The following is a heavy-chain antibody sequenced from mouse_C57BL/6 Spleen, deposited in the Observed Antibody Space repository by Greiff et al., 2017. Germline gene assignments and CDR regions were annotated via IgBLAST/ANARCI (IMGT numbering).Heavy chain of an antibody. CDR2: ISSGSSTI. Sequence: DVQLVESGGGLVKPGGSLKLSCAASGFTFSDYGMHWVRQAPEKGLEWVAYISSGSSTIYYADTVKGRFTISRDNAKNTLFLQMTSLRSEDTAMYYCARCYYYGSSPFAYWGQGTLVTVSA. V-gene: IGHV5-17*01. J-gene: IGHJ3*01. CDR3: ARCYYYGSSPFAY. CDR1: GFTFSDYG. D-gene: IGHD1-1*01.